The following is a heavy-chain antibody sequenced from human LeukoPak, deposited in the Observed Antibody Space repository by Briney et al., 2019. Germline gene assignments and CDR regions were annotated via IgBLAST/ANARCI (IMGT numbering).Heavy chain of an antibody. Sequence: SETLSLTCAVSGGSFSGYYWSWIRQPPGKGLEWIGEINHSGSTNYNPSLKSRVTISVDTSKNQFSLKLSSVTAADTAVYYCARSYYYDSSGYSSFGYWGQGTLVTVSS. J-gene: IGHJ4*02. D-gene: IGHD3-22*01. CDR3: ARSYYYDSSGYSSFGY. CDR2: INHSGST. V-gene: IGHV4-34*01. CDR1: GGSFSGYY.